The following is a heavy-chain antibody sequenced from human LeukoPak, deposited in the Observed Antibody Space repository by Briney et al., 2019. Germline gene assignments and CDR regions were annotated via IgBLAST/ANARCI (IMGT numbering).Heavy chain of an antibody. J-gene: IGHJ4*02. CDR3: ARVGSGYYPIDC. Sequence: SQTLSLTCTVSGGSISSGGYYWSWIRQHPGKGLEWIAYISYSGSTYYNPSLKSRVTISVDTSKNQFSLKLSSVTAADTAVYYCARVGSGYYPIDCWGQGTLVTVSS. CDR2: ISYSGST. CDR1: GGSISSGGYY. D-gene: IGHD5-12*01. V-gene: IGHV4-31*03.